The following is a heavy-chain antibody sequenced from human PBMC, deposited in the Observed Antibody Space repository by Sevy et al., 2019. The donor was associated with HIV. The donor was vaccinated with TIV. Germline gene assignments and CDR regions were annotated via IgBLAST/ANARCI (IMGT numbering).Heavy chain of an antibody. V-gene: IGHV4-34*01. Sequence: SETLSLTCVVYGGSFSSYYWSWIRQAPGKGLEWIGEINQSGSTNYNPSLKSRVTISVDTSKNQFSLKLSSVTAADTAVYYCAREGTATVGQTAFDIWGQGTMVTVSS. CDR3: AREGTATVGQTAFDI. J-gene: IGHJ3*02. CDR2: INQSGST. CDR1: GGSFSSYY. D-gene: IGHD1-1*01.